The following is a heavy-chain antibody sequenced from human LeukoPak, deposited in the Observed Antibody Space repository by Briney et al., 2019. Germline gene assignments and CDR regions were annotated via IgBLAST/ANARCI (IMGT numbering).Heavy chain of an antibody. D-gene: IGHD6-19*01. J-gene: IGHJ4*02. Sequence: PGGSLRLSCAASGFTFSNYGMHWVRQAPGKGLEWVALIWYDGRTKFHADSVKGRFTISRDNSKNTLYLQMDSLRDEGRAVYYCAREWGRIAVAGGPGYWGQGTRVTVSS. CDR3: AREWGRIAVAGGPGY. CDR1: GFTFSNYG. CDR2: IWYDGRTK. V-gene: IGHV3-33*01.